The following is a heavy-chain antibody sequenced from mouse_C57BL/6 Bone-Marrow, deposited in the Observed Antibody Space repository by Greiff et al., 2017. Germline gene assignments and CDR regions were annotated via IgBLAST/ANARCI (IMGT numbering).Heavy chain of an antibody. CDR3: AGGTLIFPDY. V-gene: IGHV1-82*01. CDR2: IYPGDGDT. Sequence: VQLQQSGPELVKPGASVKISCKASGYAFSSSWMNWVKQRPGKGLEWIGRIYPGDGDTNYNGKFKGKATLTADKSSSTAYMQLSSLTSEDSAVYFCAGGTLIFPDYGGQGTTLTVSS. J-gene: IGHJ2*01. CDR1: GYAFSSSW. D-gene: IGHD1-1*01.